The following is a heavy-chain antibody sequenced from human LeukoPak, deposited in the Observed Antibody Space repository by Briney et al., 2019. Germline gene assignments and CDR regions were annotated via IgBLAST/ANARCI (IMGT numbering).Heavy chain of an antibody. D-gene: IGHD3-10*01. J-gene: IGHJ4*02. CDR3: ARYGSGSSKLDY. CDR2: IIPIFGTA. CDR1: GGTFSSYA. Sequence: SVTLSCKASGGTFSSYAISWVRLAPGQGLEWMGGIIPIFGTANYAQKFQGRITITADESTSTAYMELSSLRSEDTAVYYCARYGSGSSKLDYWVQGTLDTVPS. V-gene: IGHV1-69*13.